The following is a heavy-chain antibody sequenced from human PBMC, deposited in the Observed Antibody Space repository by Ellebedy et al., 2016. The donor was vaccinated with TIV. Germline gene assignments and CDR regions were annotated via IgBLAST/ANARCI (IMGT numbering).Heavy chain of an antibody. J-gene: IGHJ6*02. D-gene: IGHD1-26*01. V-gene: IGHV1-2*02. CDR1: GYIFTDYY. Sequence: AASVTVSCKASGYIFTDYYMHWVRQAPAQGLEWMGWINPKSGGTTYAQKFQGRVTMTRDTSISTAYVELSRLRSDDTAVYYCARDGEGYSGGYYGMDVWGQGTTVIVSS. CDR2: INPKSGGT. CDR3: ARDGEGYSGGYYGMDV.